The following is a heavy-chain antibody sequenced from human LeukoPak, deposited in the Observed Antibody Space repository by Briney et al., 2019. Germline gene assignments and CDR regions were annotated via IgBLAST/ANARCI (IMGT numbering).Heavy chain of an antibody. Sequence: SETLSLTCTVSGGSVSNYYWSWIRQPPGKGLEWIGYIYYSGDTNYNPSLKSRVTLSVDTSKNHFSLKLNSVTAADTAVYYRARVLVGVYVNFDYWGQGTLVTVSS. CDR2: IYYSGDT. J-gene: IGHJ4*02. D-gene: IGHD5/OR15-5a*01. CDR3: ARVLVGVYVNFDY. CDR1: GGSVSNYY. V-gene: IGHV4-59*02.